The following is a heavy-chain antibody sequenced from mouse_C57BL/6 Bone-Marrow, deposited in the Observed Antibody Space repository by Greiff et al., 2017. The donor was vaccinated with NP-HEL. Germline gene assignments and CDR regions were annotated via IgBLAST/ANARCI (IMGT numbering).Heavy chain of an antibody. D-gene: IGHD2-1*01. J-gene: IGHJ3*01. Sequence: VQLQQSGAELVRPGASVKLSCTASGFNIKDDYMHWVKQRPEQGLEWIGWIDPGNGDTEYASKFQGKATITADTSSNTAYLQLSSLTSEDTAVYYCTTGGIYYGNFWGQGTLVTVSA. CDR1: GFNIKDDY. CDR3: TTGGIYYGNF. V-gene: IGHV14-4*01. CDR2: IDPGNGDT.